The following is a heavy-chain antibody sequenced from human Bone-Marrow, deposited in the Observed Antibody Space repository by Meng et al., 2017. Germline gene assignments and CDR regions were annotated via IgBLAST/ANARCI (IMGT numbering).Heavy chain of an antibody. D-gene: IGHD4-17*01. CDR2: IYYSGST. V-gene: IGHV4-31*03. Sequence: SETLSLTCTVSGGSISSGGYYWSWIRQHPGKGLEWIGYIYYSGSTYYNPSLKSRVTISVDTSKNQFSLKLSPVTAADTAVYYCASGRRGYGDYAEQNDYWAQGTLATVSS. CDR3: ASGRRGYGDYAEQNDY. J-gene: IGHJ4*02. CDR1: GGSISSGGYY.